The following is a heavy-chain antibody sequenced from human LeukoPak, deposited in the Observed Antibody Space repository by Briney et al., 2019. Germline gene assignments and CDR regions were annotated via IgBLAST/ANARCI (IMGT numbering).Heavy chain of an antibody. CDR2: IKQDGSEK. CDR1: GFTFSSYW. D-gene: IGHD6-19*01. Sequence: GGSLRLSCAASGFTFSSYWMSWVRQAPGKGLEWVANIKQDGSEKYYVDSVKGRFTISGDNAKNSLYLQMNSLRAEDTAVYYCARDGFMWLVGYYFDYWGQGTLVTVSS. CDR3: ARDGFMWLVGYYFDY. J-gene: IGHJ4*02. V-gene: IGHV3-7*01.